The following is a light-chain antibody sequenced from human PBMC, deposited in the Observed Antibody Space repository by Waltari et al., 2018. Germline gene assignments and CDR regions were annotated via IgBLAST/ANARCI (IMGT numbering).Light chain of an antibody. CDR2: DGS. V-gene: IGKV3-15*01. CDR1: QSVTSY. Sequence: EIVLTQSPGTLALSPGERVTLSCRASQSVTSYLGWYQKKPGPAPRLLIYDGSSRATGVPARFSGSGSGTEFTLTISSLQSEDLAVYYCQQYGAWPLTFGGGSKVEF. J-gene: IGKJ4*01. CDR3: QQYGAWPLT.